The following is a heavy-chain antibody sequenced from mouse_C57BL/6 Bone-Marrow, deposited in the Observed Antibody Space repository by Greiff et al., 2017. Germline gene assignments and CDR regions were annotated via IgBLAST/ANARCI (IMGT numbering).Heavy chain of an antibody. CDR3: TTVINTVVGV. CDR1: GFNIKDDY. Sequence: VQLQQSGAELVRPGASVKLSCTASGFNIKDDYMHWVKQRPEQGLEWIGWIVPENGDTEYASKFQGKATITADTSSNTAYLQLSSLTSEDTAVYYCTTVINTVVGVGGQGNLVTVSA. CDR2: IVPENGDT. J-gene: IGHJ3*01. D-gene: IGHD1-1*01. V-gene: IGHV14-4*01.